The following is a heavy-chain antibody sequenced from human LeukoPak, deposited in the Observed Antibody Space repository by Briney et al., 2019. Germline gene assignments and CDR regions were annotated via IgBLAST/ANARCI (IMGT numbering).Heavy chain of an antibody. Sequence: GGSLSLSCAASGFTFSSYAMSWVRQAPGKGLEWVSAISGSGGSTYYADSVKGRFTIPRDTSKNTLYLQMNSLRAEDTAVYHCAKDRGSSTYWGQGTLVTVSS. CDR1: GFTFSSYA. CDR2: ISGSGGST. J-gene: IGHJ4*02. CDR3: AKDRGSSTY. V-gene: IGHV3-23*01. D-gene: IGHD6-6*01.